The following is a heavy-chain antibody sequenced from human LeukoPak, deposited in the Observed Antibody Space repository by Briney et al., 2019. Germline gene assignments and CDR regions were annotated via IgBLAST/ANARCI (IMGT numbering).Heavy chain of an antibody. CDR2: IIPIFGTA. Sequence: SVKVSCKASGGTFSSYAISWVRQAPGQGLEWMGGIIPIFGTANYAQKFQGRVTITTDESTSTAYMELSSLRSEDTAVYYCATVEMATFYYYYMDVWGKGTTVTDSS. CDR3: ATVEMATFYYYYMDV. V-gene: IGHV1-69*05. D-gene: IGHD5-24*01. CDR1: GGTFSSYA. J-gene: IGHJ6*03.